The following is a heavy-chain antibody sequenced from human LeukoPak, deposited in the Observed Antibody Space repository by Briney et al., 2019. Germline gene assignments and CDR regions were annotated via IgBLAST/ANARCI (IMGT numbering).Heavy chain of an antibody. CDR2: IIPIFCTA. Sequence: SVKVSCKASGGTFSSYAISWVRQAPGQGLEWMGGIIPIFCTANYAQKFQGRVTITADESTSTAYMELSSLRSEDTAVYYCARDVYYVRMGGNWFDPWGQGTLVTVSS. D-gene: IGHD3-10*02. J-gene: IGHJ5*02. CDR3: ARDVYYVRMGGNWFDP. V-gene: IGHV1-69*13. CDR1: GGTFSSYA.